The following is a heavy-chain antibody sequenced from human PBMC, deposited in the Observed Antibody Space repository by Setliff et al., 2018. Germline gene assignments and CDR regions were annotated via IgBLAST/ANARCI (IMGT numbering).Heavy chain of an antibody. J-gene: IGHJ4*02. Sequence: GASVKVSCKASGYTFTSYAMHWVRQAPGQRLEWMGWINAGNGNTKYSQKFQGRVTITRDTSASTAYMELSSLRSEDTAVYYCARDPRQNDYGDYVRFDYWGQGTLVTVSS. D-gene: IGHD4-17*01. CDR1: GYTFTSYA. V-gene: IGHV1-3*01. CDR3: ARDPRQNDYGDYVRFDY. CDR2: INAGNGNT.